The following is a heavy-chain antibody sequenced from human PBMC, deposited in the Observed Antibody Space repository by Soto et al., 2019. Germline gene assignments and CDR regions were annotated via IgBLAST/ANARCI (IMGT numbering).Heavy chain of an antibody. CDR2: ISSSSSYI. J-gene: IGHJ3*02. D-gene: IGHD3-3*01. Sequence: GGSLRLSCAASGFTFSSYSMNWVRQAPGKGLEWVSSISSSSSYIYYADSVKGRFTISRDNAKNSLYLQMNSLRAEDTAVYYCARPVLRFLEWSQGAFDIWGQGKMVTVSS. CDR1: GFTFSSYS. CDR3: ARPVLRFLEWSQGAFDI. V-gene: IGHV3-21*01.